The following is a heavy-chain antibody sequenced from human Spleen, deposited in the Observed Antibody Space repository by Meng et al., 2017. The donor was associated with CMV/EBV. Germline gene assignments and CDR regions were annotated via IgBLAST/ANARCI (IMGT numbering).Heavy chain of an antibody. Sequence: SGYTVTGYYLHWVRQAPGQGLEWMGWINPNSGGTNYAQKFQGRVTMTRDTSISTAYMELSRLRSDDTAVYYCARPPSIAAAGSDDYWGQGTLVTVSS. CDR2: INPNSGGT. J-gene: IGHJ4*02. CDR1: GYTVTGYY. D-gene: IGHD6-13*01. V-gene: IGHV1-2*02. CDR3: ARPPSIAAAGSDDY.